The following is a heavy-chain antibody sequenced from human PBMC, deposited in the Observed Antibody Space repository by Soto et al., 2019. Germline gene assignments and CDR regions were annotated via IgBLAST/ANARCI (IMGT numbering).Heavy chain of an antibody. CDR2: ISGSGGST. CDR3: AKVVGWQAAGSFDP. CDR1: GFTFSSYA. D-gene: IGHD6-13*01. V-gene: IGHV3-23*01. Sequence: GVLRLSCAASGFTFSSYAMSLVRQAPWKGLEWVSAISGSGGSTYYADSVKGRFTISRDNSKNTLYLQMNSLRAEDTAVYYCAKVVGWQAAGSFDPWGQGTLVPVSS. J-gene: IGHJ5*02.